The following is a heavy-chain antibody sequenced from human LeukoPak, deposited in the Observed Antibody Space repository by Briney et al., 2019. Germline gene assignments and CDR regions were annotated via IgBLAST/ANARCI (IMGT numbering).Heavy chain of an antibody. D-gene: IGHD6-19*01. CDR2: IYYSGST. CDR3: ARIRFSQQWLVRGFGYFDY. CDR1: GGSISSSSYY. Sequence: SETLSLTCTVSGGSISSSSYYWGWIRQPPGKGLEWIGSIYYSGSTYYNPSLKSRVTISVDTSKNQFSLKLSSVTAADTAVYYCARIRFSQQWLVRGFGYFDYWGQGTLVTVSS. V-gene: IGHV4-39*01. J-gene: IGHJ4*02.